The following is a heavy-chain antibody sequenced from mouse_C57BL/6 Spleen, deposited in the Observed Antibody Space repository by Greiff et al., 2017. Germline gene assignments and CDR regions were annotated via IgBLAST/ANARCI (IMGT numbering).Heavy chain of an antibody. CDR1: GFTFSNYW. CDR2: IRLKSDNYAT. J-gene: IGHJ2*01. V-gene: IGHV6-3*01. CDR3: TRGGPYFDY. Sequence: EVKLMESGGGLVQPGGSMKLSCVASGFTFSNYWMNWVRQSPEKGLEWVAQIRLKSDNYATHYAESVKGRFTISRDDSKSSVYLQMNNVRAEDTGIYYCTRGGPYFDYWGQGTTLTVSS. D-gene: IGHD1-1*02.